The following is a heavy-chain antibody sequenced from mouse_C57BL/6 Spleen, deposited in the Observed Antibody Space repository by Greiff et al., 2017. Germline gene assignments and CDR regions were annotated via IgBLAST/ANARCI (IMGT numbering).Heavy chain of an antibody. Sequence: QVQLQQPGAELVKPGASVKLSCKASGYTFTSYWMHWVKQRPGQGLEWIGMIHPNSGSTNYNEKFKSKATLTVDKSSSTAYMQLSSLTSEDSAVYYCARALSTTVVAGDYFDYWGQGTTLTVSS. CDR2: IHPNSGST. CDR1: GYTFTSYW. V-gene: IGHV1-64*01. D-gene: IGHD1-1*01. J-gene: IGHJ2*01. CDR3: ARALSTTVVAGDYFDY.